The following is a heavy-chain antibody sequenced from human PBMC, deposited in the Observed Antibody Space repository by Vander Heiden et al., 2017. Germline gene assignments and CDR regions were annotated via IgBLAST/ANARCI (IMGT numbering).Heavy chain of an antibody. Sequence: EVPLLVSGGGLVPPGGSLSLSCAASGFTFRSYAMSWVRQAPGKGLEWVSAISGSGSSTYSASSVKGRFTISRDNSNNTLYLQMNSLRADDTAVYYCAKDPGYSYASTWFDPWGQGTLVTVSS. CDR2: ISGSGSST. CDR1: GFTFRSYA. CDR3: AKDPGYSYASTWFDP. V-gene: IGHV3-23*01. J-gene: IGHJ5*02. D-gene: IGHD5-18*01.